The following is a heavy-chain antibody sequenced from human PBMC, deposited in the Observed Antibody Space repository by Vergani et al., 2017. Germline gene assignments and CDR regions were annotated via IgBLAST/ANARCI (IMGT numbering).Heavy chain of an antibody. CDR1: VYSFTIYW. J-gene: IGHJ4*02. V-gene: IGHV5-51*01. Sequence: EVQLVQSGAEVKKPGESLKISCKGSVYSFTIYWICWVRPMPGKGLEWMGIIYPCYSDTRYIPSFPGQVTISAYKSIRTAYLQWSSLKASDTAMYYFARMYSSGWYGNWGQGTLVTVSS. CDR3: ARMYSSGWYGN. CDR2: IYPCYSDT. D-gene: IGHD6-19*01.